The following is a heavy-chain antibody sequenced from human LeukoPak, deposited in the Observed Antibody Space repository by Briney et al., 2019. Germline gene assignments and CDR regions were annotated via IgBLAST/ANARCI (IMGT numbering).Heavy chain of an antibody. CDR2: INHNGNVN. CDR1: GFTFSSYW. D-gene: IGHD6-13*01. V-gene: IGHV3-7*03. CDR3: ASGGGYSSSRYEQGFDP. Sequence: GGSLRLSCAASGFTFSSYWMNWARQAPGKGLEWVASINHNGNVNYYVDSVKGRFTISRDNAKNSLYLQMSNLRAEDTAVYFCASGGGYSSSRYEQGFDPWGQGTLVTVSS. J-gene: IGHJ5*02.